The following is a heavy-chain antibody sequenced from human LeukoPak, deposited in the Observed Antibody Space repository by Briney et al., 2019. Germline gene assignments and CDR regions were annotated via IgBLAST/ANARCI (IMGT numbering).Heavy chain of an antibody. CDR1: GFTFSSYA. Sequence: GRSLRLSCAASGFTFSSYAMHWVRQAPGKGLEWVAVISYDGSNKYYTDSVKGRFIISRDNSKNTLYLQMNSLRAEDTAVYYCARDESMDVWGKGTTVTVSP. CDR2: ISYDGSNK. CDR3: ARDESMDV. J-gene: IGHJ6*04. V-gene: IGHV3-30*04.